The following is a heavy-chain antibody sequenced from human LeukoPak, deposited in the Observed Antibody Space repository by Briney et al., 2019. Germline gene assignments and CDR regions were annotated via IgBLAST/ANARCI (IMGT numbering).Heavy chain of an antibody. CDR3: ARGPGGGYSYGYGYYYYFMDV. Sequence: PGRSLRLSCAASGFIFSNYAMSWVPDAPGKGLEWVSGINWHGGSTGYADSVKGRFTIPRDNTKNSLYLQMNSLRAEDTALYYCARGPGGGYSYGYGYYYYFMDVWGKGTTVTVSS. CDR2: INWHGGST. CDR1: GFIFSNYA. J-gene: IGHJ6*03. V-gene: IGHV3-20*04. D-gene: IGHD5-18*01.